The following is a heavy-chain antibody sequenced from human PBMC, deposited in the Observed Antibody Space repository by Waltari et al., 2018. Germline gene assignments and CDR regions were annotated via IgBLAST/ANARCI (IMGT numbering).Heavy chain of an antibody. CDR2: IYYSGST. D-gene: IGHD6-13*01. V-gene: IGHV4-39*07. CDR3: ARAGAAAGPDY. CDR1: GGSISSSSYY. Sequence: QLQLQESGPGLVKPSETLSLTCTVSGGSISSSSYYWGWIRQPPGKGLEWIGSIYYSGSTYYNPSLKSRVTISVDTSKNQFSLKLSSVTAADTAVYYCARAGAAAGPDYWGQGTLVTVSS. J-gene: IGHJ4*02.